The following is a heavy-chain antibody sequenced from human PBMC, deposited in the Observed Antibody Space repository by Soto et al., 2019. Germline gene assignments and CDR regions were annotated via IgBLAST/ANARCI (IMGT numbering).Heavy chain of an antibody. CDR1: GYSFAGYW. D-gene: IGHD3-22*01. CDR3: ARQIYDSDTGPNFQYYFDS. CDR2: IDPSDSQT. J-gene: IGHJ4*02. V-gene: IGHV5-10-1*01. Sequence: GDSLKISCKGSGYSFAGYWITWVRQKPGKGLEWMGRIDPSDSQTYYSPSFRGHVTISATKSITTVFLQSSSMRASDTAMYYCARQIYDSDTGPNFQYYFDSWGQGTPVAVS.